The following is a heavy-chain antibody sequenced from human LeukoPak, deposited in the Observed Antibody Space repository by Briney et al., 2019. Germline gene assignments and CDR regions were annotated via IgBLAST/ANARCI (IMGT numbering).Heavy chain of an antibody. CDR2: IWYDGSNK. Sequence: GGSLRLSCAASGFTFSSYGMHWVRQAPGKGLEWVAVIWYDGSNKYYADSVKGRFTISRDNSTNTLYLQMNSLRAEDTAVYYCARDGKRYFDWFDYWGQGTLVTVSS. J-gene: IGHJ4*02. D-gene: IGHD3-9*01. CDR3: ARDGKRYFDWFDY. CDR1: GFTFSSYG. V-gene: IGHV3-33*01.